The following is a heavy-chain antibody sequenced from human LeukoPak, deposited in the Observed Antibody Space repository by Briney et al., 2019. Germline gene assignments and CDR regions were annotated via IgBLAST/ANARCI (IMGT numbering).Heavy chain of an antibody. V-gene: IGHV1-2*02. J-gene: IGHJ3*01. Sequence: ASVKVSCKASGYTFTDYYLEWVRQAPGQGLEWMGIINPETGGTNYAPKFRARVTMSRDTSISTVYMELSRLRSDDTAVYYCARNYYVGSGYYYNLGVFARWGQGTLVAVSS. CDR3: ARNYYVGSGYYYNLGVFAR. D-gene: IGHD3-22*01. CDR2: INPETGGT. CDR1: GYTFTDYY.